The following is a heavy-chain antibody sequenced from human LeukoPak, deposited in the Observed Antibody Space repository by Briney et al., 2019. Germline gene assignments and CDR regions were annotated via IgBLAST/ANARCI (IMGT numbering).Heavy chain of an antibody. CDR1: GFTFSSYE. V-gene: IGHV3-48*03. CDR3: ARTALVWGSGYNWFDP. J-gene: IGHJ5*02. CDR2: ISSSGSTI. D-gene: IGHD3-10*01. Sequence: GGSLRLSCAASGFTFSSYEMNWVRQAPGKGLEWVSYISSSGSTIYYADSVKGRFTISRDNAKNSLYLQMNSLRAEDTAVYYCARTALVWGSGYNWFDPWGQGTLVTVSS.